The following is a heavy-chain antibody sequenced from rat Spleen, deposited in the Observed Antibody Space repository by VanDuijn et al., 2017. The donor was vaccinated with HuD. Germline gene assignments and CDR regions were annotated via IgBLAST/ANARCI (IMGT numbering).Heavy chain of an antibody. D-gene: IGHD1-9*01. J-gene: IGHJ4*01. V-gene: IGHV5S11*01. CDR2: ISSGGGGT. CDR1: GLTFSNSG. Sequence: EVQLVESGGGLVQPGRSLKLSCVGSGLTFSNSGMAWVRQTPKKGLEWVASISSGGGGTYFPDSVKGRFTISRDNAKSTLYLQMDSLRSEETATYYCARQKMGIREGYVMDAWGQGASVTVSS. CDR3: ARQKMGIREGYVMDA.